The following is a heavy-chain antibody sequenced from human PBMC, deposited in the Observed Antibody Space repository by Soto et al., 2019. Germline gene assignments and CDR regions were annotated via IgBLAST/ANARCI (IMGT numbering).Heavy chain of an antibody. V-gene: IGHV4-34*01. CDR2: INHSGST. CDR1: GGSFSGYY. D-gene: IGHD3-3*01. Sequence: SETLSLTCAVYGGSFSGYYWSWIRQPPGKGLEWIGDINHSGSTNYNPSLKSRVTISVDTSKNQFSLKLNSVTAADTAVYYCASLRFLEWLFGGWFDPWGQGTLVTVSS. J-gene: IGHJ5*02. CDR3: ASLRFLEWLFGGWFDP.